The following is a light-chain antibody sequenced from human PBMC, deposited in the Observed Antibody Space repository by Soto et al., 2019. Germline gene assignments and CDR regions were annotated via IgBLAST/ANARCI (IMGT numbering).Light chain of an antibody. J-gene: IGKJ1*01. CDR3: LHHGSSLWT. CDR2: GAS. Sequence: ESVLTQSPGTQSLSPGERATPSCRASQSVTSNYLAWYQQKPGQAPRLLIYGASRRATGIPERFSGSGSGTDFTLTISRLEPEDFAMYYCLHHGSSLWTFGQGTKVDNK. CDR1: QSVTSNY. V-gene: IGKV3-20*01.